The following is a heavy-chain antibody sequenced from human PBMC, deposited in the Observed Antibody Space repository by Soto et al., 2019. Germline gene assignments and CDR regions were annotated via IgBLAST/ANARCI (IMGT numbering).Heavy chain of an antibody. CDR1: GFTFDDYA. D-gene: IGHD3-10*01. V-gene: IGHV3-9*01. J-gene: IGHJ6*02. Sequence: EVQLVESGGGLVQPGRSLRLSCAASGFTFDDYAMHWVRQAPGKGLEWVSGISWNSGSIGYADSVKGRFTISRDNAKNSLYLQMNSLRAEDTALYYCAKDRGYGSGTAYYYYYGMDVWGQGTTVTVSS. CDR2: ISWNSGSI. CDR3: AKDRGYGSGTAYYYYYGMDV.